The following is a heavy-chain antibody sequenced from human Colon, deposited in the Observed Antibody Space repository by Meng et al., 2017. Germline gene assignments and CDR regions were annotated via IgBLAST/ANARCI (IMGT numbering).Heavy chain of an antibody. V-gene: IGHV6-1*01. D-gene: IGHD3-22*01. CDR3: ARDSSSSAYSPFDY. J-gene: IGHJ4*02. CDR2: TYYRSKWYN. Sequence: QVQLQQSGPGRVKPPQTLSHPCAISGDSVSSNSAAWNWIRQSPSRGLEWLGRTYYRSKWYNDYAVSVKSRITINPDTSKNQFSLQLNSVTPEDTAVYYCARDSSSSAYSPFDYWGQGTLVTVSS. CDR1: GDSVSSNSAA.